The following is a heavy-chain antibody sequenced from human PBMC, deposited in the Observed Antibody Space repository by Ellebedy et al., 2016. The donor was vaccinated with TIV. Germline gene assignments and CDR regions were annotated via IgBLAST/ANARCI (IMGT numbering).Heavy chain of an antibody. J-gene: IGHJ4*02. D-gene: IGHD6-19*01. V-gene: IGHV3-23*01. CDR1: GFTFSSYA. CDR3: AKGSQWLGRTCFDY. CDR2: ISGNGGRT. Sequence: PGGSLRLSCAASGFTFSSYAMSWVRQAPGKGLEWVSSISGNGGRTDYADSVKGRFTISRDNSNNPLYLQMNSLRAEDTAVYYCAKGSQWLGRTCFDYWGQGTLVTVSS.